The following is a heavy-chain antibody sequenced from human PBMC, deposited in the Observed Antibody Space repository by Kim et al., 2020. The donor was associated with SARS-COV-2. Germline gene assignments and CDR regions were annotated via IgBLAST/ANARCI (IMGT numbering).Heavy chain of an antibody. D-gene: IGHD3-3*02. Sequence: GGSLRLSCAASGFTFTIYWIHWVRQIPGKGPVWVSSVGGDGCIRYYADSVKGRFTTSRDNANNMVYLQMNSLRVDDTAIYYCTSIFEYWGQGALVTVSS. CDR2: VGGDGCIR. V-gene: IGHV3-74*01. CDR1: GFTFTIYW. CDR3: TSIFEY. J-gene: IGHJ4*02.